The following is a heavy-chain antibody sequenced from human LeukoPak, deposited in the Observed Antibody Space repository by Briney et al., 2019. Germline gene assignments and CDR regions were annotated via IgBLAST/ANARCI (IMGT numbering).Heavy chain of an antibody. CDR1: GYSISSGYY. Sequence: PSETLSLTCTVSGYSISSGYYSGWIRQPPGKGLEWIGSIYHSGSTYYNPSLKSRVTISVDTSKNQFSLKLSSVTAADTAVYYCARDTFGRSRPNDYWGQGTLVTVSS. D-gene: IGHD3/OR15-3a*01. J-gene: IGHJ4*02. CDR3: ARDTFGRSRPNDY. V-gene: IGHV4-38-2*02. CDR2: IYHSGST.